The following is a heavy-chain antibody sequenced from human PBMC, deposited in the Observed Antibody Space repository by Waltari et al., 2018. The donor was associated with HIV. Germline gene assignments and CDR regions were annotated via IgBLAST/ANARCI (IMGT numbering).Heavy chain of an antibody. Sequence: EVQLVESGGGLVKPGGSLRLSCEASGFTFSRYSMNWVRQAPGKGREWVSTISSISHYIYYADSVKGRFTISRDNARDSMYLHMNSLRVEDTAVYYCERDLSSGQPGGFDYWGPGTLVTVSS. CDR3: ERDLSSGQPGGFDY. J-gene: IGHJ4*02. D-gene: IGHD6-19*01. CDR1: GFTFSRYS. CDR2: ISSISHYI. V-gene: IGHV3-21*01.